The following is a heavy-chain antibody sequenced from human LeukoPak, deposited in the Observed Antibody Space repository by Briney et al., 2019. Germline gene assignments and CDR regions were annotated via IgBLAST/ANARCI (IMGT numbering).Heavy chain of an antibody. Sequence: GGSLRLSCAASGFTFSRNNMNWVRQAPGKGLEWVSYISSSSTTTIYYADSVKGRFTISRDNDKNSLYLQMNSLRAEDTAVYYCASLDCTTTSCSDYWGQGTLVTVSS. CDR1: GFTFSRNN. CDR3: ASLDCTTTSCSDY. V-gene: IGHV3-48*01. CDR2: ISSSSTTTI. D-gene: IGHD2-2*01. J-gene: IGHJ4*02.